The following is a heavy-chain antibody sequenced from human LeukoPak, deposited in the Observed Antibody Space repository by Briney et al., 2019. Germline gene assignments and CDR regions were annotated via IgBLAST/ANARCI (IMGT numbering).Heavy chain of an antibody. CDR1: GGSFSGYY. V-gene: IGHV4-34*01. D-gene: IGHD6-13*01. CDR2: INQSGST. Sequence: SETLSLTCAVYGGSFSGYYWSWIRQPPGKGLEWIGEINQSGSTNYNPSLKSRVTISVDTSKNQFSLKLSSVTAADTAVYYCARGIAAAAPGAYWGQGTLVTVSS. CDR3: ARGIAAAAPGAY. J-gene: IGHJ4*02.